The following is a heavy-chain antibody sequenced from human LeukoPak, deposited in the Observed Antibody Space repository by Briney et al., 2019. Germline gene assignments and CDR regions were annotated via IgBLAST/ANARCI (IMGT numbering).Heavy chain of an antibody. Sequence: SETLSLTCAVSGGSISSGGYSWSWIRQPPGKGLEWIGYIYHSGSTYYNPSLKSRVTISVDRSKNQFSLKLSSVTAADTAVYYCARMTTVVTLYWYFDLWGRGTLVTVSS. V-gene: IGHV4-30-2*01. D-gene: IGHD4-23*01. CDR2: IYHSGST. CDR3: ARMTTVVTLYWYFDL. J-gene: IGHJ2*01. CDR1: GGSISSGGYS.